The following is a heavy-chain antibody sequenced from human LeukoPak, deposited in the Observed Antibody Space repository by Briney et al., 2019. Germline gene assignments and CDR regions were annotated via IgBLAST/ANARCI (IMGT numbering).Heavy chain of an antibody. CDR1: GGSISSSSYY. CDR3: ARLVSNGYYPFDC. J-gene: IGHJ4*02. V-gene: IGHV4-39*01. D-gene: IGHD3-22*01. Sequence: SETLSLTCTVSGGSISSSSYYWGWIRQPPGKGLEWIGSIYYSGSTYYNPSLKSRVTISVDTSKNQFSLKLPSVTAADTAVYYCARLVSNGYYPFDCWGQGALVTVSS. CDR2: IYYSGST.